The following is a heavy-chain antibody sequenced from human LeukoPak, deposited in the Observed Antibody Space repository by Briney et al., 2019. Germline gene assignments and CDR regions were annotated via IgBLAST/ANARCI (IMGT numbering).Heavy chain of an antibody. V-gene: IGHV4-30-2*01. CDR3: ARAKYYYGSGSPHFDY. Sequence: SETLSLTCAVSGGSISSGGYSWSWIRQPPGKGLEWIVYIYHSGSTYYNPSLKSRVTISVDRSKNQFSLKLSSVTAADTAVYYCARAKYYYGSGSPHFDYWGQGTLVTVSS. J-gene: IGHJ4*02. D-gene: IGHD3-10*01. CDR2: IYHSGST. CDR1: GGSISSGGYS.